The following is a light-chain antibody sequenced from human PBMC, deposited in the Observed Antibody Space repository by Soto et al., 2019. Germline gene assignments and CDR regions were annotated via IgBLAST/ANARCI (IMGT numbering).Light chain of an antibody. CDR3: SSYTSSSTLLYV. J-gene: IGLJ1*01. V-gene: IGLV2-14*01. CDR2: EVS. Sequence: SALTQPASVSGSPGQSITISCTGNSSDVGGYNYVSWYQQHPGKAPKLMIYEVSNRPSGVSNRFSGSKSGNTASLTISGLQAEDEADYYCSSYTSSSTLLYVFGTGTKLTVL. CDR1: SSDVGGYNY.